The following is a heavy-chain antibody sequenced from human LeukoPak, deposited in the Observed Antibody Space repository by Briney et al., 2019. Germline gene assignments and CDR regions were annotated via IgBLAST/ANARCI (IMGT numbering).Heavy chain of an antibody. V-gene: IGHV1-8*01. CDR1: GYTFTSYD. CDR2: MNPNSGNT. Sequence: ASVKVSCKASGYTFTSYDINWVRQATGQGLEWMGWMNPNSGNTGYAQKFQGRVTMTRNTSISTAYMELSSLRSEDTVVYYCARGYYDSSGVQLFDIWGQGTMVTVSS. J-gene: IGHJ3*02. CDR3: ARGYYDSSGVQLFDI. D-gene: IGHD3-22*01.